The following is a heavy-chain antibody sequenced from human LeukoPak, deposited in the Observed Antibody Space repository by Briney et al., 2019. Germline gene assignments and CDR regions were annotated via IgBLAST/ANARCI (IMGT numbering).Heavy chain of an antibody. Sequence: PGGSLRLSCAASGFTFSSCSMNWVRQAPGKGLEWVSSISSSSSYMYYADSVKGRFTISRDNAKNSLYLQMNSLRAEDTAVYYCARGRNFDYWGQGTLVTVSS. J-gene: IGHJ4*02. CDR3: ARGRNFDY. V-gene: IGHV3-21*01. CDR1: GFTFSSCS. CDR2: ISSSSSYM.